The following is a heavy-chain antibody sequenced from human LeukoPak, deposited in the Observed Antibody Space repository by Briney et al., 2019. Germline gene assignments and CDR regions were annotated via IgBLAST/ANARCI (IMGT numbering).Heavy chain of an antibody. Sequence: PGGSLRLSCAASGFTFSSSAMTWARQAPGKGLEWVANIKEDGSEKYYVDSVKGRFTVSRDNVKNSLFLQMNSLRVDDTAVYYCAKSGSSVFWSWGQGTLVTVSS. V-gene: IGHV3-7*03. D-gene: IGHD3-3*02. J-gene: IGHJ5*02. CDR1: GFTFSSSA. CDR3: AKSGSSVFWS. CDR2: IKEDGSEK.